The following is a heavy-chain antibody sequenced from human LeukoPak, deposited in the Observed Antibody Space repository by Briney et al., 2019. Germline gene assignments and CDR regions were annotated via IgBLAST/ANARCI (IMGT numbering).Heavy chain of an antibody. CDR1: GFTFSDYY. CDR3: ARDQYYDSSGLTGY. V-gene: IGHV3-11*01. J-gene: IGHJ4*02. D-gene: IGHD3-22*01. CDR2: ISSSGSTI. Sequence: GGSLRLSCAASGFTFSDYYMSWIRQAPGKGLEWVSYISSSGSTIYYADSVKGRFTISRDNAKNSLYLQMISLRAEDTAVYYCARDQYYDSSGLTGYWGQGTLVTVSS.